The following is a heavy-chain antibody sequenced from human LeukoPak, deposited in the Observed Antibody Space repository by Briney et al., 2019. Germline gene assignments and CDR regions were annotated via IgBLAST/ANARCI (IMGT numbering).Heavy chain of an antibody. CDR2: INHSGST. CDR3: ASVYGDYGSPASPIDY. J-gene: IGHJ4*02. V-gene: IGHV4-34*01. CDR1: GGSFSGYY. Sequence: PSETLSLTCAVYGGSFSGYYWSWIRQPPGKGLEWIGEINHSGSTNYNPSLKSRVTISVDTSKNQFSLTLSSVTAADTAVYYCASVYGDYGSPASPIDYWGQGTLVTVSS. D-gene: IGHD4-17*01.